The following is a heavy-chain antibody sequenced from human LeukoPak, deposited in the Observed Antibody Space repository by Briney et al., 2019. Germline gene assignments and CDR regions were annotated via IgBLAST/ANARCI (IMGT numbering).Heavy chain of an antibody. Sequence: GGSLRLSCAASGFTFSSYAMSLVRQAPGKGLEWVSAISGSGGSTYYADSVKGRFTISRDNSKNTLYLQMNSLRAEDTAVYYCAKHYCSGGSCYYVEIYYYYMDVWGKGTTVTVSS. V-gene: IGHV3-23*01. CDR1: GFTFSSYA. CDR3: AKHYCSGGSCYYVEIYYYYMDV. J-gene: IGHJ6*03. D-gene: IGHD2-15*01. CDR2: ISGSGGST.